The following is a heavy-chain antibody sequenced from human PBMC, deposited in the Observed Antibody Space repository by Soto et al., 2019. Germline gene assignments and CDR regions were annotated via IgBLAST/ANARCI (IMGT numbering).Heavy chain of an antibody. CDR2: IYYSGIT. J-gene: IGHJ4*02. CDR1: GGSISSYY. CDR3: ARGGAVYSSDY. Sequence: SETLSLTCTVSGGSISSYYWSWIRQPPGKGLEWIGYIYYSGITDYNPSLKSRVTISVDTSKSQFSLKLSSVTAADTAVYYCARGGAVYSSDYWGQGPLVTVSS. V-gene: IGHV4-59*01. D-gene: IGHD4-17*01.